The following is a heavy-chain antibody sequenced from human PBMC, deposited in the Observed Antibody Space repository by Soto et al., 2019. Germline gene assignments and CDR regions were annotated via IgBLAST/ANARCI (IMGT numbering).Heavy chain of an antibody. J-gene: IGHJ4*02. D-gene: IGHD3-22*01. CDR2: IKTDGSEK. CDR3: ARVLYYYDSSGLGY. CDR1: GFTFSSYW. Sequence: EVQLVESGGGLAQPGGSVRLSCAASGFTFSSYWMSWVRQAPGKGLEWVANIKTDGSEKYYVDSVRGRFSISRDNARNSLYLQMNSLRAEDTAVYYCARVLYYYDSSGLGYWGQGTLVTVSS. V-gene: IGHV3-7*03.